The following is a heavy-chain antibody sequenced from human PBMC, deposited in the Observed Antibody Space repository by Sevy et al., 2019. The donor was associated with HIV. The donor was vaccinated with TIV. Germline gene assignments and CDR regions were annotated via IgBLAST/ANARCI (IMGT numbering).Heavy chain of an antibody. CDR2: IIPILGTV. CDR3: ARGGCNGLYYFDY. CDR1: GGTFSTYG. D-gene: IGHD6-19*01. Sequence: ASVKVSCKASGGTFSTYGISWVRQAPGQGPEWMGGIIPILGTVNYAQKFKGRVTITADESTTTAYMELSSLRSEDTAVYYCARGGCNGLYYFDYWGQETLVTVSS. J-gene: IGHJ4*02. V-gene: IGHV1-69*13.